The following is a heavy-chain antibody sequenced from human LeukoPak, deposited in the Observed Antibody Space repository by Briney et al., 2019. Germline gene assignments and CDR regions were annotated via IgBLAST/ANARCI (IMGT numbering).Heavy chain of an antibody. V-gene: IGHV4-34*01. D-gene: IGHD2-15*01. CDR1: GGSFSGYY. Sequence: KPSETLSLTCAVYGGSFSGYYWSWIRHRQGMERVWSGEINHSGSTNYNPSLKSRVTISVDTSKNQFSLKLSSVTAADTAVYYCARWEGGSYYDFDYGGQGTLVSV. CDR2: INHSGST. J-gene: IGHJ4*02. CDR3: ARWEGGSYYDFDY.